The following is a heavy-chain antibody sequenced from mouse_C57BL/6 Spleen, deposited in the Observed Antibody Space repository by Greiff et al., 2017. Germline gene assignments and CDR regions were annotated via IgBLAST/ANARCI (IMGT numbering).Heavy chain of an antibody. Sequence: VQLQQPGTELVKPGASVKLSCKASGYTFTSYWMHWVKQRPGQGLEWIGNINPSNGGTNYNEKFKSKATLTVDKSSSTAYMQLSSLTAEDAAVYDCARGNYDGSSPYYFDYWGQGTTLTVSS. V-gene: IGHV1-53*01. CDR1: GYTFTSYW. CDR3: ARGNYDGSSPYYFDY. D-gene: IGHD1-1*01. CDR2: INPSNGGT. J-gene: IGHJ2*01.